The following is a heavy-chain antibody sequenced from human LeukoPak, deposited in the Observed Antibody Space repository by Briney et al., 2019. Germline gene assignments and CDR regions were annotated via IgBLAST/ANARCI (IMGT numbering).Heavy chain of an antibody. CDR1: GYTFTSYD. CDR3: ARGRRCSSTSCYDWFDP. D-gene: IGHD2-2*01. J-gene: IGHJ5*02. V-gene: IGHV1-8*01. CDR2: MNPNSGNT. Sequence: ASVKVSCKASGYTFTSYDINWVRQATGQGLEWMGWMNPNSGNTGYAQKFQGRVTMTRNTSISTAYMELSSLRSEDTAVYYCARGRRCSSTSCYDWFDPWGQGTLVTVSS.